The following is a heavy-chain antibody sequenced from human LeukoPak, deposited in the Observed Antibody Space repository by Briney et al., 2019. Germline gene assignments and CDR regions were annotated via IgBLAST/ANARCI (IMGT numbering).Heavy chain of an antibody. J-gene: IGHJ6*03. Sequence: GGSLRLSCAAAGFTFSTSAMTWVRQAPGKGLEWVSGISGSGTTDYADSVKGRFTISRDSSKNTLFLQMNSLRAEDTAIYYCAREYSYMAVWGKGTTVTVSS. CDR1: GFTFSTSA. CDR3: AREYSYMAV. CDR2: ISGSGTT. V-gene: IGHV3-23*01.